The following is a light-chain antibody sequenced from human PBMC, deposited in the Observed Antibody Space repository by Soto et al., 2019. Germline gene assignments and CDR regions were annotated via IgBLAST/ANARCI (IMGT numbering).Light chain of an antibody. CDR1: QSVSSY. J-gene: IGKJ4*01. CDR2: DAS. Sequence: EIGLTQSPATRSLSPGERATLSCRASQSVSSYLAWYQQKPGQSPRLLIYDASNRATDIPARFSGSGSGTDCTLTISSREPEDFAVYYCQQRSNWPALTCGGGTKVEIK. V-gene: IGKV3-11*01. CDR3: QQRSNWPALT.